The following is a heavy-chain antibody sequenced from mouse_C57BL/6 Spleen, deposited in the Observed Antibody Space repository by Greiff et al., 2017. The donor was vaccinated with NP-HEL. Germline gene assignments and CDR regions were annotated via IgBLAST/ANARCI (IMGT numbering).Heavy chain of an antibody. CDR3: APSITTVVAWYFDV. V-gene: IGHV1-64*01. Sequence: VQLQQSGAELVKPGASVKLSCKASGYTFTSYWMHWVKQRPGQGLEWIGMIHPNSGSTNYNEKFKSKATLTVDKSSSTAYMQLSSLTSEDSAVYYCAPSITTVVAWYFDVWGTGTTVTVSS. J-gene: IGHJ1*03. CDR2: IHPNSGST. D-gene: IGHD1-1*01. CDR1: GYTFTSYW.